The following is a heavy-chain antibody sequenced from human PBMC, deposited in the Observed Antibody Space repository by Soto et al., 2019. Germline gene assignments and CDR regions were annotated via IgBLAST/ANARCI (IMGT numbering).Heavy chain of an antibody. Sequence: GESLKISCKGSGDSFTSYWIGLVRQMPGKGLEWMGIIYPGDSDSRYSPSFQGQVTISADNSISTAYLQWSSLKASDTAMYYCARGKYYYDSSDAFDIWGQGIMVTVSS. CDR2: IYPGDSDS. CDR1: GDSFTSYW. J-gene: IGHJ3*02. D-gene: IGHD3-22*01. V-gene: IGHV5-51*01. CDR3: ARGKYYYDSSDAFDI.